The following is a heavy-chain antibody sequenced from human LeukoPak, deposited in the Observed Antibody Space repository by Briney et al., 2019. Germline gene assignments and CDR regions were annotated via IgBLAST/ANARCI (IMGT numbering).Heavy chain of an antibody. Sequence: GGSLRLSCAASGFTSDDYAMHWVRQAPGKGLEWVSLISGDGGSTYYADSVKGRFTISRDDSKNSLYLQMNSLRTEDTALYYCAKGPYYYGSGSYVGYWSQGTLVTVSS. D-gene: IGHD3-10*01. CDR1: GFTSDDYA. V-gene: IGHV3-43*02. CDR2: ISGDGGST. J-gene: IGHJ4*02. CDR3: AKGPYYYGSGSYVGY.